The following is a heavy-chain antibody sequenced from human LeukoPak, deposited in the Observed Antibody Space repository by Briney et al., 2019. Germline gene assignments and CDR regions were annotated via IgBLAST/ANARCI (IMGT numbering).Heavy chain of an antibody. V-gene: IGHV4-31*03. CDR3: SRGLDSRKLGH. Sequence: SETLSLTCTVSGASFNSDDQYWSWIRQSPGKGLEWIGSIHPSGMLYNNPSLESRVTMSRDTSKNQFSLNLNSVTAADTAVYFCSRGLDSRKLGHWGQGILVTVSS. D-gene: IGHD3-22*01. CDR2: IHPSGML. J-gene: IGHJ4*02. CDR1: GASFNSDDQY.